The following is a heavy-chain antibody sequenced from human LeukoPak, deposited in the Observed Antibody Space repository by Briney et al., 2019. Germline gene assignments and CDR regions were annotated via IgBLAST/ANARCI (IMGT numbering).Heavy chain of an antibody. CDR2: ICSSSSYI. CDR1: GFTFSSYR. V-gene: IGHV3-21*01. J-gene: IGHJ4*02. CDR3: AREGSGVAGHFDY. Sequence: PGGSLRLSCAASGFTFSSYRMNWVRRAPGKGLEWVSSICSSSSYIYYAHSVKGRFTISRHNAKNSLYLQMNSLRAEDTAVYYCAREGSGVAGHFDYWGQGTLVTVSS. D-gene: IGHD6-19*01.